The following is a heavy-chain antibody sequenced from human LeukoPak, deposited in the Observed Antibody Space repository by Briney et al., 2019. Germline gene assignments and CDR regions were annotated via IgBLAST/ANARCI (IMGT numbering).Heavy chain of an antibody. D-gene: IGHD4-11*01. J-gene: IGHJ4*02. Sequence: GGSLRLSCAASGFTFSSYSMNWVRQAPGKGLEWVSYISSNSTIYYADSVKGRFTISRDNAKNSLYLQMNSLRAEDTAVYYCAREPVSHSSWGQGTLVTVSS. CDR3: AREPVSHSS. CDR2: ISSNSTI. V-gene: IGHV3-48*01. CDR1: GFTFSSYS.